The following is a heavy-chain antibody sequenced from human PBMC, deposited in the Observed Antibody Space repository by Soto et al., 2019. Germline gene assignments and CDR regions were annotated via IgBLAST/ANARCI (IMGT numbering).Heavy chain of an antibody. D-gene: IGHD3-10*01. Sequence: EVQLVESGGGLVQPGRSLRLSCAASGFTFDDYALHWVRQAPGKGLECVSGISWHSGTIAYADSVRGRFTISRDNAKNSLYLQMNRLRAEDTALYSCAKDLGADIYGSLDYWGQGTLVTVSS. CDR1: GFTFDDYA. CDR3: AKDLGADIYGSLDY. J-gene: IGHJ4*02. CDR2: ISWHSGTI. V-gene: IGHV3-9*01.